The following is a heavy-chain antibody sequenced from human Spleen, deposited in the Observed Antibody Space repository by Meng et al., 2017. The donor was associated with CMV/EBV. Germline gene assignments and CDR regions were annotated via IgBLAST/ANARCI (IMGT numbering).Heavy chain of an antibody. CDR2: INPNSGYT. CDR1: GGTFSSHG. V-gene: IGHV1-2*02. J-gene: IGHJ6*02. Sequence: ASVKVSCKAPGGTFSSHGITWVRQAPGQGLEWMGWINPNSGYTIYAQSFQGRVTMTRDTSISTAYVELSSLRSDDTAVYYCARQPISLDVWAKGPRSPSP. D-gene: IGHD5-12*01. CDR3: ARQPISLDV.